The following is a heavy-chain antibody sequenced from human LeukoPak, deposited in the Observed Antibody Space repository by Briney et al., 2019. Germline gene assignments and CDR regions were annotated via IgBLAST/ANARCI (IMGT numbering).Heavy chain of an antibody. CDR3: ARARTTVVRGYFDY. V-gene: IGHV4-34*01. J-gene: IGHJ4*02. CDR2: INHSGST. CDR1: GGSFSGYY. Sequence: SETLSLTCAVYGGSFSGYYWSWIRQPPGKGLEWIGEINHSGSTNYNPSLKSRVTISVDTSKNQFFLKLSSVTAADTAVYYCARARTTVVRGYFDYWGQGTLVTVSS. D-gene: IGHD4-23*01.